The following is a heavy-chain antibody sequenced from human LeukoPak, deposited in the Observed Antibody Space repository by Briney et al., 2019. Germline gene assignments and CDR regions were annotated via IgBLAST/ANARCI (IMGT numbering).Heavy chain of an antibody. Sequence: GGSLRLSCAASGFTFSSYAMSWVRQAPGKGLEWVSAISGSGGSTYYADSVKGRFTISRDNSKNTLYLQMNSLRAEDTAVYYCANCLAATNFYYHYGMDVWGQGTTVTVSS. CDR2: ISGSGGST. CDR3: ANCLAATNFYYHYGMDV. CDR1: GFTFSSYA. D-gene: IGHD6-13*01. V-gene: IGHV3-23*01. J-gene: IGHJ6*02.